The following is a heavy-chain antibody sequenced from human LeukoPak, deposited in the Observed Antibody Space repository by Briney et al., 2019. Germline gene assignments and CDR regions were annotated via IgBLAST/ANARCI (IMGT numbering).Heavy chain of an antibody. J-gene: IGHJ4*02. Sequence: GGSLRLSCAASAFTFSDYSMNWVRQAPGKGLEWVSSISDTYATTYYAESVKGRCTISRDNSKNTVYLQLNNLRAEDTAVYFCVRHDSFIPFWGQGTLVTVSS. CDR1: AFTFSDYS. V-gene: IGHV3-23*01. D-gene: IGHD2-21*01. CDR3: VRHDSFIPF. CDR2: ISDTYATT.